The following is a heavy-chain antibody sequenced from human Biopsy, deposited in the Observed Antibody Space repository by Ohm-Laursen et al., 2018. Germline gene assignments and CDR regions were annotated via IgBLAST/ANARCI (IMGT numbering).Heavy chain of an antibody. D-gene: IGHD3-22*01. Sequence: SGTLSLTCTVSGDSISSYYWSWIRQPPGKGLQWIGYVYYTGSTDYNPSLQSRVTISVYTSKNHFSLRLRSVTPADTAIYYCARDRGYYSDRTVPGYFDLWGRGTLVTVSS. CDR3: ARDRGYYSDRTVPGYFDL. J-gene: IGHJ2*01. CDR2: VYYTGST. CDR1: GDSISSYY. V-gene: IGHV4-59*01.